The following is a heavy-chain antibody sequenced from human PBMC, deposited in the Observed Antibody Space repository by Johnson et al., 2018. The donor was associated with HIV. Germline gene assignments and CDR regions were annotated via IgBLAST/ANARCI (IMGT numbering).Heavy chain of an antibody. D-gene: IGHD3-16*01. CDR1: GFTFDDYG. CDR3: ARESIIWGDTRLLEGAFDI. Sequence: VQLVESGGGVVRPGGSLRLSCADSGFTFDDYGMSWVRQAPGKGLEWVSGINWNGTNAGYADSVKGRFTISRDNAKKSLYLQMNSLRAEDTAFYYCARESIIWGDTRLLEGAFDIWGQGTMVTVSS. J-gene: IGHJ3*02. CDR2: INWNGTNA. V-gene: IGHV3-20*04.